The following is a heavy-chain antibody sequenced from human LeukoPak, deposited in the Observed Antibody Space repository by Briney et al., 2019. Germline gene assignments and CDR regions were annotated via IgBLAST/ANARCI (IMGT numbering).Heavy chain of an antibody. CDR3: ARYNWTHFDY. CDR1: GGSISSSSYY. J-gene: IGHJ4*02. D-gene: IGHD1-20*01. CDR2: IYTSGST. V-gene: IGHV4-61*02. Sequence: PSETLSLTCTVSGGSISSSSYYWSWIRQPAGKGLEWIGRIYTSGSTNYNPSLKSRVTMSVDTSKNQFSLKLSSVTAADTAVYYCARYNWTHFDYWGQGTLVTVSS.